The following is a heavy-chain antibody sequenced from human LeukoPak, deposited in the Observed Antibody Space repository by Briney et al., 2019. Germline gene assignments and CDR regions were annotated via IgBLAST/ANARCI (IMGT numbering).Heavy chain of an antibody. J-gene: IGHJ1*01. CDR1: GFTFSTYW. CDR3: ARAPSEIGGYYPEYFRH. CDR2: IKSGGST. D-gene: IGHD3-22*01. V-gene: IGHV3-74*01. Sequence: HPGGSLRLSYAASGFTFSTYWMHWVRQAPGKGLVWVSRIKSGGSTNYADSVKGRFTISRDNAKNTVSLQMNSLRPEDTGVYYCARAPSEIGGYYPEYFRHWGQGTLVTVSS.